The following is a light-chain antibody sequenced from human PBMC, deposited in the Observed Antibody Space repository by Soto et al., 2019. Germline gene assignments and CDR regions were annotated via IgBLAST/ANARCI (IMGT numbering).Light chain of an antibody. J-gene: IGLJ2*01. CDR3: SSYTSSSTPVV. CDR2: DVS. V-gene: IGLV2-14*01. CDR1: SSDVGGYKY. Sequence: QSALTQPASVSGSPGQSITISCTGTSSDVGGYKYVSWYQQHPGKAPKLMIYDVSNRPSGVSSRFSGYKSGNTASLTISGLQAEDEADYYCSSYTSSSTPVVFGGGTKLTVL.